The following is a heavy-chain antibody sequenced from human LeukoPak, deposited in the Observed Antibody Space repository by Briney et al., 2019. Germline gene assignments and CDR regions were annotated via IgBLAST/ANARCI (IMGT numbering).Heavy chain of an antibody. V-gene: IGHV1-69*13. D-gene: IGHD3-10*01. CDR1: GGTFSSYA. J-gene: IGHJ4*02. CDR2: IIPIFGTA. CDR3: ARDRPGDKYYYGSGSYSHLDY. Sequence: SVKVSCKASGGTFSSYAISWVRQAPGQGLEWMGGIIPIFGTANYAQKFQGRVTITADESTSTAYMELSSLRSDDTAVYYCARDRPGDKYYYGSGSYSHLDYWGQGTLVTVSS.